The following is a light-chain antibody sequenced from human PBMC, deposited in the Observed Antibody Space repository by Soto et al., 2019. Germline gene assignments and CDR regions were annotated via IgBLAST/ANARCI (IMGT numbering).Light chain of an antibody. CDR1: QSVSSY. CDR3: QQRSNWLLT. Sequence: EIVLTQSPATLSLSPGERATLSCRASQSVSSYLAWYQQKPGQAPRLLIYDASNRATGIPARFSGSGSGTDFTLTISSLDSEDFAVYYCQQRSNWLLTFGGGTKVEIK. CDR2: DAS. J-gene: IGKJ4*01. V-gene: IGKV3-11*01.